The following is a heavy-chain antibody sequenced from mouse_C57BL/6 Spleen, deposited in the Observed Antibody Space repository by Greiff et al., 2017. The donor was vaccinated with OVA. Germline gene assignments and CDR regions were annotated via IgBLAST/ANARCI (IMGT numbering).Heavy chain of an antibody. V-gene: IGHV1-53*01. CDR2: INPSNGGT. J-gene: IGHJ1*03. Sequence: QVQLQQPGTELVKPGASVKLSCKASGYTFTSYWMHWVKQRPGQGLEWIGNINPSNGGTNYNEKFKSKATLTVDKYSSTAYMQLSSLTSVNSAVYYCARWRDWDWYFDVWGTGTTVTVSS. D-gene: IGHD4-1*01. CDR1: GYTFTSYW. CDR3: ARWRDWDWYFDV.